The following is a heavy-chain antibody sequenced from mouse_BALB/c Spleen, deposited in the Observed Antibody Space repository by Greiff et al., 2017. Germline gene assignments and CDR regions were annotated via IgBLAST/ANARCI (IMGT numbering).Heavy chain of an antibody. CDR1: GYTFTSYW. Sequence: QVQLQQPGAELVKPGASVKLSCKASGYTFTSYWMHWVKQRPGQGLEWIGEIDPSDSYTNYNQKFKGKATLTVDKSSSTAYMQLSSLTSEDSAVYYCARYDGYYRILPYWGQGTLVTVSA. V-gene: IGHV1-69*02. D-gene: IGHD2-3*01. CDR3: ARYDGYYRILPY. J-gene: IGHJ3*01. CDR2: IDPSDSYT.